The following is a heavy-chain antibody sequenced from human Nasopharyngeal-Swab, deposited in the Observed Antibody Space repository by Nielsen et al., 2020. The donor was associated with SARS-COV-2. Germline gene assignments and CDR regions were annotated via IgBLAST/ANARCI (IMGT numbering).Heavy chain of an antibody. CDR1: GGSISSSSYY. CDR2: IYYSGST. CDR3: ARQFYDFWSGYPYYGMDV. J-gene: IGHJ6*02. D-gene: IGHD3-3*01. Sequence: SETLSLTCTVSGGSISSSSYYWGWIRQPPGKGLEWIGSIYYSGSTYYNPSLKSRVTISVDTSKNQFSLKLSSVTAADTAVYYCARQFYDFWSGYPYYGMDVWGQGTTVTVSS. V-gene: IGHV4-39*01.